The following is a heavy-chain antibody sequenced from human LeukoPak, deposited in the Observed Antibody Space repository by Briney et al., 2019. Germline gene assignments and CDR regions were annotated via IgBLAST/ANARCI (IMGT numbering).Heavy chain of an antibody. CDR1: GGSISSGSYY. CDR2: IYTSGST. CDR3: ARSRGGFGDYGSWFDP. Sequence: SETLSLTCTVSGGSISSGSYYWSWIRQPAGKGLEGIGRIYTSGSTNYNPSLKCRVTISVDKSKNQFSLKLNSVTPADTAVYYWARSRGGFGDYGSWFDPWGQGTLVTVSS. J-gene: IGHJ5*02. V-gene: IGHV4-61*02. D-gene: IGHD4-17*01.